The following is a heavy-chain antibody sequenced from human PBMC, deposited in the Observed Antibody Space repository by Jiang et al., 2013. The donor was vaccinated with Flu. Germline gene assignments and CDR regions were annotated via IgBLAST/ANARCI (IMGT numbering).Heavy chain of an antibody. Sequence: GAEVKKPGESLRISCKGSGYSFTSYWISWVRQMPGKGLEWMGRIDPSDSYTNYSPSFQGHVTISADKSISTAYLQWSSLKASDTAMYYCARHKEGGRAVVAYYGMDVWGQGTTVTVSS. CDR2: IDPSDSYT. V-gene: IGHV5-10-1*01. CDR3: ARHKEGGRAVVAYYGMDV. CDR1: GYSFTSYW. D-gene: IGHD2-15*01. J-gene: IGHJ6*02.